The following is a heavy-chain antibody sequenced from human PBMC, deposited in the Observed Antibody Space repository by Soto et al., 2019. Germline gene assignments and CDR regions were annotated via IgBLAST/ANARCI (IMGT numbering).Heavy chain of an antibody. CDR1: GFTFSDYY. D-gene: IGHD3-22*01. CDR2: ISNSGSYT. CDR3: ARGVYYYDSSGYLGY. J-gene: IGHJ4*02. Sequence: QVQLVESGGGLVKPGGSLRLSCAASGFTFSDYYMSWIRQAPGKGLEWVSYISNSGSYTNYADSVKGRFTISRDNAKNSLYLQMKSLRAEDTAVYYCARGVYYYDSSGYLGYWGQGTLVTVSS. V-gene: IGHV3-11*05.